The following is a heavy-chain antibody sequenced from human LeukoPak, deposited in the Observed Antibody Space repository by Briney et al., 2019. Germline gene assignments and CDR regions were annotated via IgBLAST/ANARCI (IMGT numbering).Heavy chain of an antibody. J-gene: IGHJ4*02. CDR3: AGRDYYDSSGYYCGFDY. D-gene: IGHD3-22*01. CDR2: ISSSGSTI. CDR1: GFTFSDYY. Sequence: GGSLRLSCAASGFTFSDYYMSWIRQAPGKGLEWVSYISSSGSTIYYADSVKGRFTISRDNAKNSLYLQMNSLRAEDTAVYYCAGRDYYDSSGYYCGFDYWGQGTLVTVSS. V-gene: IGHV3-11*04.